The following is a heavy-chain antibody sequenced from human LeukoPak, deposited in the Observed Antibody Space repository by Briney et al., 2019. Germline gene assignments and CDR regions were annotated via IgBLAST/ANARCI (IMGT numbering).Heavy chain of an antibody. Sequence: GGSLRLSCAASGFTFNSYSMNWVRQAPGKGLEWVSSISGSNSYIYYADSMKGRFTISRDNAKNSLYLQMNSLRAEDTALYYCARAPRVYATYFDYWGQGTLVTVSS. J-gene: IGHJ4*02. CDR3: ARAPRVYATYFDY. D-gene: IGHD2-8*01. CDR1: GFTFNSYS. V-gene: IGHV3-21*04. CDR2: ISGSNSYI.